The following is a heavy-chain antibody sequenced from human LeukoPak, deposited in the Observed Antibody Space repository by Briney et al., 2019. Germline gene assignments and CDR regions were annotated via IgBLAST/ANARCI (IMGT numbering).Heavy chain of an antibody. V-gene: IGHV3-33*01. CDR2: IWYDGSNK. CDR1: GFNFSSYG. J-gene: IGHJ6*04. D-gene: IGHD4-17*01. Sequence: PGRSLRLSCAASGFNFSSYGMHWVRQAPGKGLEWVAVIWYDGSNKYYADSVKGRFTISRDNSKNTLYLQMNSLRAEDTAVYYCASPGGDYVGVDYYGMDVWGKGTTVTVSS. CDR3: ASPGGDYVGVDYYGMDV.